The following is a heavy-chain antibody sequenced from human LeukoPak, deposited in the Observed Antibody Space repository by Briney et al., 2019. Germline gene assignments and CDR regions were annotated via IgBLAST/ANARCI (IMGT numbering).Heavy chain of an antibody. J-gene: IGHJ4*02. V-gene: IGHV1-24*01. CDR1: GYTLTELS. Sequence: ASVKVSCKVSGYTLTELSMHWVRQAPGKGLEWMGGFDPEDGETIYAQKFQGRVTMTEDTSTDTAYMELSSLRVEDTAVYYCAKDPRASSAYYYDRLGYWGQGTLVTVSS. CDR2: FDPEDGET. CDR3: AKDPRASSAYYYDRLGY. D-gene: IGHD3-22*01.